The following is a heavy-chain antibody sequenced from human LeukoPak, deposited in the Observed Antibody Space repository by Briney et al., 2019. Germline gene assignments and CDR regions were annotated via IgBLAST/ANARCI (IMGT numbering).Heavy chain of an antibody. V-gene: IGHV3-48*02. CDR2: ISISNNTI. J-gene: IGHJ3*02. Sequence: PGGSLRLSCAASGFTFSRYSMNWVRQSPGKGLEWVSYISISNNTIDYADSVKGRFSISRDNAKNSLYLQMKSLRDEDTAVYYCAREDGGKADIWGQGTMVTVSS. CDR3: AREDGGKADI. CDR1: GFTFSRYS. D-gene: IGHD4-23*01.